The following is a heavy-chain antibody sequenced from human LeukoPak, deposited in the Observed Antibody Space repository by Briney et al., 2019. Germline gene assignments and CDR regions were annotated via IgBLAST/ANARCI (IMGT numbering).Heavy chain of an antibody. J-gene: IGHJ4*02. Sequence: PGGSLRLSCATAGFIFSDFWMTWVRQAPGKGLEWVANIKQDGSLTFYMGSAKGRFTISRDNAKSSLYLQMNSLRVGDTAIYYCVRDSYTREWHEIESDYWGQGTLVTVSS. CDR2: IKQDGSLT. CDR1: GFIFSDFW. CDR3: VRDSYTREWHEIESDY. D-gene: IGHD6-13*01. V-gene: IGHV3-7*03.